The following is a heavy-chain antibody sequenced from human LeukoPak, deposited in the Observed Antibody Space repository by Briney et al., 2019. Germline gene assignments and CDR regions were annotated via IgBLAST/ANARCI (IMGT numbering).Heavy chain of an antibody. D-gene: IGHD6-6*01. Sequence: PSETLSLTCTVSRGSISTYYWSWIRQPPGKGLEWIGSIYYSGSTYYNPSLKSRVTISVDTSKNQFSLMLNSVTAADTAVYYCARRSSSNWFDPWGQGTLVTVSS. CDR3: ARRSSSNWFDP. V-gene: IGHV4-39*01. CDR1: RGSISTYY. J-gene: IGHJ5*02. CDR2: IYYSGST.